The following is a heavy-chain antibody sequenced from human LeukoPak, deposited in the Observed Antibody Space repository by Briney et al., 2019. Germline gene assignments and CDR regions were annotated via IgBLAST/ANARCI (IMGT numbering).Heavy chain of an antibody. CDR2: ISWNSGSI. Sequence: GGSLRLSCAASGFALRSYTVTWVRQAPGKGLEWVSGISWNSGSIGYADSVKGRFTISRDNAKNSLYLQMNSLRAEDTALYYRAKEVGDYWGQGTLVTVSS. CDR1: GFALRSYT. J-gene: IGHJ4*02. V-gene: IGHV3-9*02. CDR3: AKEVGDY. D-gene: IGHD1-26*01.